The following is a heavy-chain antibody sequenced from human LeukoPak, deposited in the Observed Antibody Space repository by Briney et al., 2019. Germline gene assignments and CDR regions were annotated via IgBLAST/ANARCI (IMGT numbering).Heavy chain of an antibody. V-gene: IGHV3-21*01. CDR1: GFTFSSYS. D-gene: IGHD2-15*01. CDR3: ARDSRGRKDCSGGSCYPDY. Sequence: GGSLRLSCAASGFTFSSYSMNWVRQAPGKGLEWVSSISSSSSYIYYADSVKGRLTISRDNAKNSLYLQMNSLRAEDTAVYYCARDSRGRKDCSGGSCYPDYWGQGTLVTVSS. CDR2: ISSSSSYI. J-gene: IGHJ4*02.